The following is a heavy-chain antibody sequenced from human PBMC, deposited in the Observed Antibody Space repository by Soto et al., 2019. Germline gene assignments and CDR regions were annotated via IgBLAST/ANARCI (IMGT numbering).Heavy chain of an antibody. D-gene: IGHD6-19*01. CDR2: INAGNGNT. V-gene: IGHV1-3*01. J-gene: IGHJ5*02. Sequence: ASVKVSCKASGYTFTSYSMHWVRQAPGQGLEWMGWINAGNGNTKYSQKFQGRVTITRDTSASTAYMELSSLRSEDTAVYYCARDPVGGWAPGYNWFDPWGQGTLVTVSS. CDR1: GYTFTSYS. CDR3: ARDPVGGWAPGYNWFDP.